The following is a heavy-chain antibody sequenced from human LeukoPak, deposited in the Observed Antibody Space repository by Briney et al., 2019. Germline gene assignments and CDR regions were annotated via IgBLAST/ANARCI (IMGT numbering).Heavy chain of an antibody. CDR3: ARQDSDYYDSSGYYLDY. Sequence: SETLPLTCAVSGYSISSGYYWGWIRQPPGKGLEWIGSIYHSGSTYYNPSLKSRVTISVDTSKNQFSLKLSSVTAADTAVYYCARQDSDYYDSSGYYLDYWGQGTLVTVSS. D-gene: IGHD3-22*01. CDR2: IYHSGST. V-gene: IGHV4-38-2*01. CDR1: GYSISSGYY. J-gene: IGHJ4*02.